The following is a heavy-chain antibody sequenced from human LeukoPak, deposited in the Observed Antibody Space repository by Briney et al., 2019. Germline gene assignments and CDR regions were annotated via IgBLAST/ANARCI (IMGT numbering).Heavy chain of an antibody. Sequence: PGGSLRLSCAASGFTFTTYAMTWVRQAPGKGLEWVSGISGSGGSTYYADSVKGRFTISRDNSKSTLYLQMNSLRAEDTAVYYCARDRGYMDVWGKGTTVTVSS. CDR2: ISGSGGST. CDR1: GFTFTTYA. J-gene: IGHJ6*03. CDR3: ARDRGYMDV. D-gene: IGHD3-10*01. V-gene: IGHV3-23*01.